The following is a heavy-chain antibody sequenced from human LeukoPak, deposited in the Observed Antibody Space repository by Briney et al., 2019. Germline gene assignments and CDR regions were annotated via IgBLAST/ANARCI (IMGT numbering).Heavy chain of an antibody. CDR2: IYYTGST. V-gene: IGHV4-59*05. CDR3: ARLPTDLLAFDY. D-gene: IGHD2-8*02. J-gene: IGHJ4*02. CDR1: GGSISSYY. Sequence: PSETLSLTCTVSGGSISSYYWSWIRQPPGKGLEWIGSIYYTGSTYYAPSLKSRVTISVDTSKNQFSLKLSSVTAADTAVYYCARLPTDLLAFDYWGQGALVTVSS.